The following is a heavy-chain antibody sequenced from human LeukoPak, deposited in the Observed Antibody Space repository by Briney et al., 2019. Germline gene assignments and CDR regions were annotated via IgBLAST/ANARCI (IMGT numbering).Heavy chain of an antibody. D-gene: IGHD6-19*01. CDR3: ARGGVAVAGLDY. J-gene: IGHJ4*02. CDR1: GFTFSSYS. CDR2: ISSSSSYI. Sequence: GGSLRLSCAASGFTFSSYSMNWVRQAPGKGREWVSSISSSSSYIYYADSVKGRFTISRDNAKNSLYLQMNSLRVEDTAVYYCARGGVAVAGLDYWGQGTLVTVSS. V-gene: IGHV3-21*01.